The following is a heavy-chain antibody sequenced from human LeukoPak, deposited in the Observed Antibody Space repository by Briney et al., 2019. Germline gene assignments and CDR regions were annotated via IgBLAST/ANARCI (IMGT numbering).Heavy chain of an antibody. J-gene: IGHJ4*02. D-gene: IGHD4-11*01. CDR3: ARFDYNRYVAY. V-gene: IGHV3-23*01. CDR2: ISATGHNT. Sequence: GGSLRLSCAASGFTFSSHAMIWVRQAPGKGLEWVSPISATGHNTYYADSVRGRFTISRDNSKNTLYLQMNSLRADDTAVYYCARFDYNRYVAYWGQGTLVTVSS. CDR1: GFTFSSHA.